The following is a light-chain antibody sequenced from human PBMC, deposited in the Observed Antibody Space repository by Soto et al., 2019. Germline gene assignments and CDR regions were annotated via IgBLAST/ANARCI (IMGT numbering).Light chain of an antibody. CDR3: QAWDSSTPYYV. V-gene: IGLV3-1*01. CDR1: TLGDKY. CDR2: QDS. Sequence: SYELTQPPSVSVSPGQTASITCSGDTLGDKYACWYQQKPGQSPVLVIYQDSKRPSGIPERFSGSNSGNTATLTISGTQAMDEADYYCQAWDSSTPYYVFGTGTKVTFL. J-gene: IGLJ1*01.